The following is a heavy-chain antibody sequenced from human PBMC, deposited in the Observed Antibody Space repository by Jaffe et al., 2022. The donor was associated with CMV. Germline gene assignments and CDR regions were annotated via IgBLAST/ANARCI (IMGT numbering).Heavy chain of an antibody. CDR1: GFTFSSYG. D-gene: IGHD6-19*01. Sequence: QVQLVESGGGVVQPGRSLRLSCAASGFTFSSYGMHWVRQAPGKGLEWVAVISYDGSNKYYADSVKGRFTISRDNSKNTLYLQMNSLRAEDTAVYYCAKDPGSGWSAFDYWGQGTLVTVSS. CDR2: ISYDGSNK. V-gene: IGHV3-30*18. CDR3: AKDPGSGWSAFDY. J-gene: IGHJ4*02.